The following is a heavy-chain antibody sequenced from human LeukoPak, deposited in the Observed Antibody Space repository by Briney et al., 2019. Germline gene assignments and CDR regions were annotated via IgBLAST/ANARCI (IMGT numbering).Heavy chain of an antibody. V-gene: IGHV4-39*07. CDR3: AREGGQWLGPFDY. Sequence: SETLSLTCTVSGGSISSSSYYWGWLRQPPGKGLEWIGSIYYSGSTYYNPSLKSRVTISVDTSKNQFSLKLSSVTAADTAVYYWAREGGQWLGPFDYWGQGTLVTVSS. J-gene: IGHJ4*02. CDR1: GGSISSSSYY. D-gene: IGHD6-19*01. CDR2: IYYSGST.